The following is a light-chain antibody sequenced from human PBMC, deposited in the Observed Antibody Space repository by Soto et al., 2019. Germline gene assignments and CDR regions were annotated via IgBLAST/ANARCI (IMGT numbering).Light chain of an antibody. J-gene: IGLJ1*01. CDR3: SSYTSGSTLPSV. V-gene: IGLV2-11*01. CDR1: SSDVGAYNF. CDR2: DVN. Sequence: QSALTQPRSVSGSPGQSVTISCTGSSSDVGAYNFASWYQQHPGAAPKLLIHDVNKRPPGVPDRFSASKSGNTASLTISGLQAEDEAVYYCSSYTSGSTLPSVFGTGTKATVL.